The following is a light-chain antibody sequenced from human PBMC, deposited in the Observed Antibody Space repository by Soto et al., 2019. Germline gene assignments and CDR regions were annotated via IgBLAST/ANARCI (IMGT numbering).Light chain of an antibody. CDR1: SSDVGSYNL. J-gene: IGLJ1*01. CDR2: EVS. Sequence: QSVLTHPASVSGSPGQSITISCTGTSSDVGSYNLVSWYQQHPGKAPKLMIYEVSKRPSGVSNRFSGSKSGNTASLTISGLQAEDEADYYCCSYAGSSTLDVFGTGTKVTVL. CDR3: CSYAGSSTLDV. V-gene: IGLV2-23*02.